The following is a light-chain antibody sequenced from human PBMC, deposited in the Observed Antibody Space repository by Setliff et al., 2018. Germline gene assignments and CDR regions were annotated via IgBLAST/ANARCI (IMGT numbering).Light chain of an antibody. CDR1: SSDVGGYNR. CDR2: EVT. V-gene: IGLV2-8*01. J-gene: IGLJ1*01. Sequence: QSALAQPPSASGSPGQSVTISCTGTSSDVGGYNRVSWYQQYPGKAPKVMIYEVTKRPSGVPDRFSGSKSGNTASPTVSGLQAEDEGDYYCTSYTSTARVFGTGTKVTVL. CDR3: TSYTSTARV.